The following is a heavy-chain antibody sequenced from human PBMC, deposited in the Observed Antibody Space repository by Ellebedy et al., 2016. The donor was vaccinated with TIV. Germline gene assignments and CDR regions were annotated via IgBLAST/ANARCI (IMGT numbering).Heavy chain of an antibody. Sequence: GESLKISCGISGFTFSGYSMKWVRQTAGQGLEWISFISPGPGSTIYYADSVQGRFTISRDNARNSLYLQMNSLRDEDTAVYYCTRGGLYNSFDMWGQGTMVTVSS. D-gene: IGHD1-20*01. CDR2: ISPGPGSTI. CDR3: TRGGLYNSFDM. J-gene: IGHJ3*02. V-gene: IGHV3-48*02. CDR1: GFTFSGYS.